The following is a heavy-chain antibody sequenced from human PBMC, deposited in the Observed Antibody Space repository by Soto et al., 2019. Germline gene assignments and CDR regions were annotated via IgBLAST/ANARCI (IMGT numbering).Heavy chain of an antibody. CDR1: GYTFNTYF. V-gene: IGHV1-18*01. CDR2: ISPHNGNT. Sequence: HVQLVQSGGELKKPGASVKVSCNTSGYTFNTYFITWVRQAPGQGLEWMGWISPHNGNTNYAEKFQGRVTMTADTITKTAYMELRILRIDDTAVYYCARDTGNSFDSWGQGTPVTVSS. CDR3: ARDTGNSFDS. J-gene: IGHJ4*02.